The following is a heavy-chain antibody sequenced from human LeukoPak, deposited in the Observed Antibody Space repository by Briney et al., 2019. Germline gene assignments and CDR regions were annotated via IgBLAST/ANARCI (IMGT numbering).Heavy chain of an antibody. J-gene: IGHJ5*02. CDR1: GYTFTSYY. D-gene: IGHD3-22*01. Sequence: GASVKVSCKASGYTFTSYYMHWVRQAPGQGLEWMGIINPSGGSTSYAQKFQGRVTMTRDTSTSTVYMELSSLRSEDTAVYYCARGAEGRTYYYDSSGYFSWGQGTLVTVSS. V-gene: IGHV1-46*01. CDR2: INPSGGST. CDR3: ARGAEGRTYYYDSSGYFS.